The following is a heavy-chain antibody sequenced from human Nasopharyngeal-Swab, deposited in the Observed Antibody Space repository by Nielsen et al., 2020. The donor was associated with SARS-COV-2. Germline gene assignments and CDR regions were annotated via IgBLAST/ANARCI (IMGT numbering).Heavy chain of an antibody. V-gene: IGHV1-3*01. CDR1: GYTFTSYA. J-gene: IGHJ6*02. Sequence: ASVKVSCKASGYTFTSYAMHWVRQAPGQRLEWMGWINAGNGNTKYSQKFQGRVTITRDTSASTAYMELSSLRSEDTAVYYCAISSGYYMALYYYYGMDVWGQGTTVTGSS. D-gene: IGHD3-22*01. CDR2: INAGNGNT. CDR3: AISSGYYMALYYYYGMDV.